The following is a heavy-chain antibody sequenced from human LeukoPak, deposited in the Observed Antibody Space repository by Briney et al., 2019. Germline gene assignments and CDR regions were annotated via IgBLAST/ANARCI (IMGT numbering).Heavy chain of an antibody. CDR2: INSDGSST. V-gene: IGHV3-74*01. CDR1: GFTFSSYW. D-gene: IGHD5-12*01. Sequence: GGSLRLSCAASGFTFSSYWMHWVRHAPGKGLVWVSRINSDGSSTSYADSVKGRFTISRDNAKNTLYLQMNSLRAEDTAVYYCARHRRPGATSYYFDYWGQGTLVTVSS. J-gene: IGHJ4*02. CDR3: ARHRRPGATSYYFDY.